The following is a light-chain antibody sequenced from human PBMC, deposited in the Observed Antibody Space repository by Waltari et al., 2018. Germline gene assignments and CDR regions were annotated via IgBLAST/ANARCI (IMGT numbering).Light chain of an antibody. CDR1: QGVSSN. Sequence: EIVMTQSPATLSVSPGERATLSCRASQGVSSNLAWYQQKPGQAPRLLIYAASIRATGIPARFSGSGSGTEFTLTISSLQSEDFAVYYCQQYNNWPPYTFGQGTKLEIK. CDR3: QQYNNWPPYT. J-gene: IGKJ2*01. CDR2: AAS. V-gene: IGKV3-15*01.